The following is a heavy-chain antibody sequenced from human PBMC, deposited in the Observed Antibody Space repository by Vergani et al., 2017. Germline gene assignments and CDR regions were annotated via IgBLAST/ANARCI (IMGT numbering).Heavy chain of an antibody. CDR2: IYSGGST. Sequence: EVQLVESGGGLVQPGGSLRLSCAASGFTVSSNYMSWVRQAPGKGLEWVSVIYSGGSTYYADSVKGRFTISRDNSKNTLYLQMNSLRAEDTAVYYCARPPHPREDGMDVWGQGTTVTVSS. V-gene: IGHV3-66*01. CDR1: GFTVSSNY. CDR3: ARPPHPREDGMDV. J-gene: IGHJ6*02.